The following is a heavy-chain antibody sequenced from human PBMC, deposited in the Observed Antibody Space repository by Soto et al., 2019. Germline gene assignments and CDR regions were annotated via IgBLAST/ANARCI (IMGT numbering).Heavy chain of an antibody. J-gene: IGHJ4*02. Sequence: QGQLVQSGAELKKPGASVKVSCKASGYAFIEHYIHWLRQAPGQGLEWMGWINPKNGVTKLSQNCKGRVTLTGDTSISTVYMDLSGLRSDDMAVYYCARDRNPYFGPGSLHGFFDYWGQGTLVAVSS. CDR2: INPKNGVT. V-gene: IGHV1-2*02. CDR3: ARDRNPYFGPGSLHGFFDY. CDR1: GYAFIEHY. D-gene: IGHD3-10*01.